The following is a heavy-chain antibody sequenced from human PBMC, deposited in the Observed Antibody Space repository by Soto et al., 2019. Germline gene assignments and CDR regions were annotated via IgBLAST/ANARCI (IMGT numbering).Heavy chain of an antibody. J-gene: IGHJ6*02. CDR3: ARHDYYYYGMDV. CDR1: GGSISSYY. Sequence: SETLSLTCTVSGGSISSYYWSWIRQPPGKGLEWIGYIYYSGSTNYNPSLKSRVTMSVDTSKNQFSLKLNSVTAADTAVYYCARHDYYYYGMDVWGQGTTVTVS. CDR2: IYYSGST. V-gene: IGHV4-59*08.